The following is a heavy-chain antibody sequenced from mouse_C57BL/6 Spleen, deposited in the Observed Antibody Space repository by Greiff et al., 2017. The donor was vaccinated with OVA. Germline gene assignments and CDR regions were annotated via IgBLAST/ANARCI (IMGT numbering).Heavy chain of an antibody. CDR1: GYAFSSYW. V-gene: IGHV1-82*01. CDR3: ARQQLRPHYYAMDY. J-gene: IGHJ4*01. D-gene: IGHD3-2*02. Sequence: QVHVKQSGPELVKPGASVKLSCKASGYAFSSYWMNWVKQRPGKGLEWIGRIYPGDGDTNYNGKFKGKATLTADKSSSTAYMQLSSLTSEDSAVYFGARQQLRPHYYAMDYWGQGTSVTVSS. CDR2: IYPGDGDT.